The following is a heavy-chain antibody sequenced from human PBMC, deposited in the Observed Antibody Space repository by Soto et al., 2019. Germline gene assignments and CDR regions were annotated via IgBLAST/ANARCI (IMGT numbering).Heavy chain of an antibody. D-gene: IGHD3-16*01. CDR1: GFTFDDYA. Sequence: EVQLVESGGGLVQPGRSLRLSCAASGFTFDDYAMHWVRQAPGKGLEWVSGISWNSGSIGYADSVKGRFTISRDNAKNSLYLQMNSLRAEDTALYYCAKDTGGESGAFEIWGQGTMVTVSS. V-gene: IGHV3-9*01. CDR3: AKDTGGESGAFEI. J-gene: IGHJ3*02. CDR2: ISWNSGSI.